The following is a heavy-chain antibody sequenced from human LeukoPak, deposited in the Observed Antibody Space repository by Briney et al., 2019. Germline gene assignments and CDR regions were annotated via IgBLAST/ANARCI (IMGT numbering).Heavy chain of an antibody. V-gene: IGHV4-59*01. Sequence: SETLSLTCTVSGGSISSYYWSWIRQPPGKGLEWIGYIYYSGSTNYNPPLKSRVTISVDTSKNQFSLKLSSVTAADTAVYYCAREGDYSNHGWFDPWGQGTLVTVSS. CDR1: GGSISSYY. CDR3: AREGDYSNHGWFDP. J-gene: IGHJ5*02. CDR2: IYYSGST. D-gene: IGHD4-11*01.